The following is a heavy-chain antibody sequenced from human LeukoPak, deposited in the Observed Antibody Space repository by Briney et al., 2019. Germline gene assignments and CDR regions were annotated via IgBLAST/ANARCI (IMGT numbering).Heavy chain of an antibody. V-gene: IGHV3-23*01. J-gene: IGHJ4*02. Sequence: GGSLRLSCVASGFTFSTHAMSWVRLAPGKGLEWVSAIGGSDGSTYYADSVKGRFTISRDNSKNTLYLQMNSLRAEDTAVYYCARELYYFDYWGQGTLVTVSS. CDR1: GFTFSTHA. CDR2: IGGSDGST. CDR3: ARELYYFDY.